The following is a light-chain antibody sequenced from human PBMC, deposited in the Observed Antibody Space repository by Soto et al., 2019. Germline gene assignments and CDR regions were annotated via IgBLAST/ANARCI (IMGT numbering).Light chain of an antibody. CDR3: QQYYSTPFT. V-gene: IGKV4-1*01. Sequence: DIVTTQSPDSLAVSLGERATINCKSSQSVLYSSNNKNYLAWYQQKPGQPPKLLIYWASTRESGVPDRFSGSESGTDFTLTISSLQAEDVAVYYCQQYYSTPFTFGPGTKVDIK. CDR2: WAS. CDR1: QSVLYSSNNKNY. J-gene: IGKJ3*01.